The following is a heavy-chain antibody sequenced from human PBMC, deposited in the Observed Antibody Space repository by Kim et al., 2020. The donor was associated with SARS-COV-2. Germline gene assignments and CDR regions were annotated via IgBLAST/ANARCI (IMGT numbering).Heavy chain of an antibody. CDR3: TRQAVYGDYEFGF. J-gene: IGHJ4*02. D-gene: IGHD4-17*01. CDR2: ITSKAQSYAT. CDR1: GFTFSASP. V-gene: IGHV3-73*01. Sequence: GGSLRLSCAASGFTFSASPMHWVRQSSGEGLEWVGRITSKAQSYATAYAPSLEGRFTISRNDSENMIYLQMNSLKIEDTAVYFCTRQAVYGDYEFGFWGQGTLVAVSS.